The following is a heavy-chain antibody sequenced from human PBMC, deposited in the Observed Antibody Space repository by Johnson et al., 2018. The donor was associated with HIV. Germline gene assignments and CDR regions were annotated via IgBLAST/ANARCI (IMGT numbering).Heavy chain of an antibody. Sequence: VQLVESGGGLVQPGGSLRLSCAASGFTVSSNYMSWVRQAPGRGLEWVSVIYSGGSTYYAHSVKGRFTISRDNSKNTLYLQMNSLRAEDTAVYYCARDKVLDAFDIWGQGTMVTVSS. V-gene: IGHV3-66*01. CDR1: GFTVSSNY. CDR3: ARDKVLDAFDI. CDR2: IYSGGST. J-gene: IGHJ3*02.